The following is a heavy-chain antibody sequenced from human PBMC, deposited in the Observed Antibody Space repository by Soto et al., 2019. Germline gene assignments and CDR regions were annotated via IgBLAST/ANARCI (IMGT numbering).Heavy chain of an antibody. V-gene: IGHV1-18*01. Sequence: ASVKGSCKTSGYTFSNYVITWVRQAPGQPLEWLGWISLYSDGTNYAQKFQGRVSMTTDTSTTTAYMELRSLRSDDTAVYYCARVVPGAEAWFGPWGQGTLVNVSS. CDR3: ARVVPGAEAWFGP. J-gene: IGHJ5*02. CDR1: GYTFSNYV. CDR2: ISLYSDGT. D-gene: IGHD2-2*01.